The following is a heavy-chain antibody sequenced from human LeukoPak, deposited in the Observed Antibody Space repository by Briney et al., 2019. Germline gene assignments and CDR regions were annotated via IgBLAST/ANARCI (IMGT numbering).Heavy chain of an antibody. V-gene: IGHV3-74*01. J-gene: IGHJ4*02. CDR1: GFTFGTYW. CDR3: ARIGSGGVGATFDY. Sequence: GSLRLSCGASGFTFGTYWMHWVRQAPGKGLVWVSGINSDGGTTTYADSVKGRFTISRDNAKNSLYLQMNSLRAEDTAVYYCARIGSGGVGATFDYWGQGTLATVSS. D-gene: IGHD1-26*01. CDR2: INSDGGTT.